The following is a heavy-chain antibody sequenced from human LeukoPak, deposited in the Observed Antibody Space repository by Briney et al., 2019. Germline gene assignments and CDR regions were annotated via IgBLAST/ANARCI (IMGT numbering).Heavy chain of an antibody. D-gene: IGHD2-21*02. CDR3: AKRTAITDFHWFAA. CDR1: GFTFSSVA. V-gene: IGHV3-23*01. Sequence: PGGSLILSCAASGFTFSSVAMNWVRQAPGKGLEWVSGISGGGGSTYYADSVKGRFTISRDNSKNTLSLQMNSLRADDTALYYCAKRTAITDFHWFAAWGQGTLVTVSS. J-gene: IGHJ5*02. CDR2: ISGGGGST.